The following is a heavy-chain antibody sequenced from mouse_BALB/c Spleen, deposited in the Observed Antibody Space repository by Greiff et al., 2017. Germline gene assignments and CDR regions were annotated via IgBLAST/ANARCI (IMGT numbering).Heavy chain of an antibody. V-gene: IGHV1-69*02. CDR1: GYTFTSYW. D-gene: IGHD1-2*01. J-gene: IGHJ4*01. CDR3: ARGYYSYVSAMDY. CDR2: IDPSDSYT. Sequence: QVQLQQPGAELVKPGASVKLSCKASGYTFTSYWMHWVKQRPGQGLEWIGEIDPSDSYTNYNQKFKGKATLTVDKSSSTAYMQLSSLTSEDSAVYYCARGYYSYVSAMDYWGQGTSVTVSS.